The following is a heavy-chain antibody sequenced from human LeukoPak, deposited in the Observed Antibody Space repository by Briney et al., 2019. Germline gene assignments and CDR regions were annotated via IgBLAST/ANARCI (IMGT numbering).Heavy chain of an antibody. CDR2: IYYSGST. V-gene: IGHV4-31*03. CDR3: AKSREEIRGLDAFDI. J-gene: IGHJ3*02. CDR1: GGSISSDDYC. D-gene: IGHD5-24*01. Sequence: PSETLSLTCSVSGGSISSDDYCWNWIRQHPGKGLEWIGYIYYSGSTYYNPSLKSRVALSVDTSKNQFSLKLSSLTAADTAVHHCAKSREEIRGLDAFDIWGQGTMVTVSS.